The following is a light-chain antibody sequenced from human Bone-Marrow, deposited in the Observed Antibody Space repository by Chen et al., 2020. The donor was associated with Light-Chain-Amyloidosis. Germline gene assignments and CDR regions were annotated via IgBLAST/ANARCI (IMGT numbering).Light chain of an antibody. CDR1: SSDVGSYNL. J-gene: IGLJ2*01. CDR3: CSYGGRGSLDVV. V-gene: IGLV2-23*01. Sequence: QSALTPPAYAPGSPGKSIPLACTETSSDVGSYNLVSWYQQHPDKAPKLMIYEDNIRPSGVSSRFSGSKSGNTASLTISGLQAEDQADYYCCSYGGRGSLDVVFGGGTKLTVL. CDR2: EDN.